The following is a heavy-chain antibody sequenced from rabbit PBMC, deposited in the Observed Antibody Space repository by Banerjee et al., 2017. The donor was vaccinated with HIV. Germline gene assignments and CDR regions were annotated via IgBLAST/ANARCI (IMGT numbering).Heavy chain of an antibody. V-gene: IGHV1S40*01. CDR3: ARGRYSGGNGYWIDL. Sequence: WAKGRFTISKTSSTTVTLQMTSLTAADTATYFCARGRYSGGNGYWIDLWGPGTLVTVS. J-gene: IGHJ4*01. D-gene: IGHD1-1*01.